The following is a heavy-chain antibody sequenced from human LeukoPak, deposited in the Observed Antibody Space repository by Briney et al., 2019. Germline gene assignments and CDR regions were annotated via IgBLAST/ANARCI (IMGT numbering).Heavy chain of an antibody. CDR1: GFTVSSDY. CDR3: AKDSSGYCSGGSCYYDY. V-gene: IGHV3-53*05. Sequence: PGGSLRLSCAASGFTVSSDYMTWVRQAPGKGLEWVSIIYSGGSTYYADSVKGRFTISRDNSKNTLYLQMNSLRTEDTALYYCAKDSSGYCSGGSCYYDYWGQGTLVTVSS. J-gene: IGHJ4*02. CDR2: IYSGGST. D-gene: IGHD2-15*01.